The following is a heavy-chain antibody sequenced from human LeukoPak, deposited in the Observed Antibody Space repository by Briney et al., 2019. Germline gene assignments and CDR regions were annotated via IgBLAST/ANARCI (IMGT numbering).Heavy chain of an antibody. CDR2: IYYSGST. D-gene: IGHD1-26*01. CDR3: AREYGGGANYYYYYGMDV. J-gene: IGHJ6*02. CDR1: GGSISSYY. V-gene: IGHV4-59*01. Sequence: ASETLSLTCTVSGGSISSYYWSWIRQPPGKGLEWIGYIYYSGSTNYNPSLKSRVTISVDTSKNQFSLKLSSVTAADTAVYYCAREYGGGANYYYYYGMDVWGQGTTVTVSS.